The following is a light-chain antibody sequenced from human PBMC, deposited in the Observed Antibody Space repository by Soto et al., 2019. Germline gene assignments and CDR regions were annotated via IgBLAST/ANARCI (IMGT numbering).Light chain of an antibody. J-gene: IGLJ2*01. CDR2: EGS. Sequence: QSALTQPASVPGSPGQSITISCTGTSSDVGSYKFVSWYQHHPGKAPKLMIYEGSKRPSGVSYRFSGSKSGNTASLTISGLQAEDEADYYCCSYAGSSTLVFGGGTKVTVL. V-gene: IGLV2-23*01. CDR1: SSDVGSYKF. CDR3: CSYAGSSTLV.